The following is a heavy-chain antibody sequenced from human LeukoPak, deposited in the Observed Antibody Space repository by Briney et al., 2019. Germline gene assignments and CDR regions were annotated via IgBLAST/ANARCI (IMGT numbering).Heavy chain of an antibody. CDR3: ARPTNYGDYVGAFDI. J-gene: IGHJ3*02. CDR2: IYSGGST. CDR1: GFTFSSYA. Sequence: GGSLRLSCAASGFTFSSYAMSWVRQAPGKGLEWVSVIYSGGSTYYADSVKGRFTISRHNSKNTLYLQMNSLRAEDTAVYYCARPTNYGDYVGAFDIWGQGTMVTVSS. D-gene: IGHD4-17*01. V-gene: IGHV3-53*04.